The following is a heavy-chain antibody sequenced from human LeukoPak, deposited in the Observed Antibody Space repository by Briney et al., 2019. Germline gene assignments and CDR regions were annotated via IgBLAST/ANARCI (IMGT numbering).Heavy chain of an antibody. D-gene: IGHD6-19*01. Sequence: PSETLSLTCTVSGASINTYGWSWIRQPPGKGLEWIGNIYYSGTTYYNPSLKSRVTISADTSKNQFSLKLSSVTAADTAVYYCARNREQWVVRDFDYWGQGTLVTVSS. V-gene: IGHV4-59*04. CDR2: IYYSGTT. J-gene: IGHJ4*02. CDR3: ARNREQWVVRDFDY. CDR1: GASINTYG.